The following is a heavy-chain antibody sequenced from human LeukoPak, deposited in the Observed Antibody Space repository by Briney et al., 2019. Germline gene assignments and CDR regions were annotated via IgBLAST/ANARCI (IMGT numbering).Heavy chain of an antibody. CDR1: GFTFSSYS. J-gene: IGHJ4*02. D-gene: IGHD3-22*01. Sequence: GGSLRLSCAASGFTFSSYSMNWVSQAPGKGLEWVSSISSSSSYIYYADSVKGRFTISRDNAKNSLYLQMNSLRAEDTAVYYCARDGYHYYDSSGYYYFDYWGQGTLVTVSS. CDR2: ISSSSSYI. V-gene: IGHV3-21*01. CDR3: ARDGYHYYDSSGYYYFDY.